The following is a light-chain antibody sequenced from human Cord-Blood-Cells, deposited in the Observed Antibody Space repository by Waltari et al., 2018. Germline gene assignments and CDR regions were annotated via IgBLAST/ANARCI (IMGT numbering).Light chain of an antibody. CDR3: QKYNSALFT. J-gene: IGKJ3*01. CDR1: QGISNY. V-gene: IGKV1-27*01. CDR2: AAS. Sequence: DIHMTQSPSSLSASVGDRVTITCRASQGISNYLAWYQQKPGKVPKLLIYAASTLQSGVPSRFSGSGSGTDFTLTISSLQPEDVATYYCQKYNSALFTFGPETKVDIK.